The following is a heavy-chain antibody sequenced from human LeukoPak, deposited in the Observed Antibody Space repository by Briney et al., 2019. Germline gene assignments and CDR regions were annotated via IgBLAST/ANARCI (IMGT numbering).Heavy chain of an antibody. J-gene: IGHJ4*02. D-gene: IGHD3-10*01. CDR2: IYYSGRT. Sequence: SKTLSLTCTVSGGSINNGDYYWSWIRQSPGKGLEWIGYIYYSGRTYYNPSLKSRVTISIDTSKNQFSLKLSSVTAADSAVYYCARDDGSGAYHDYWGQGTVVTVSS. CDR3: ARDDGSGAYHDY. V-gene: IGHV4-30-4*01. CDR1: GGSINNGDYY.